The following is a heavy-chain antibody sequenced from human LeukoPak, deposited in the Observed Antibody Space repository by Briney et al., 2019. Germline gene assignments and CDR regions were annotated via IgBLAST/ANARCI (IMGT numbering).Heavy chain of an antibody. CDR1: GYTFTGYY. J-gene: IGHJ4*02. D-gene: IGHD1-14*01. CDR3: ASGLITTRLETSDY. V-gene: IGHV1-2*02. Sequence: ASVKVSCKASGYTFTGYYMHWVRQAPGQGLEWMGWINPNSGGTNYAQKFQGRDTMTRDTSISTAYMELSRLRSDDTAVYYCASGLITTRLETSDYWGQGTLVTVSS. CDR2: INPNSGGT.